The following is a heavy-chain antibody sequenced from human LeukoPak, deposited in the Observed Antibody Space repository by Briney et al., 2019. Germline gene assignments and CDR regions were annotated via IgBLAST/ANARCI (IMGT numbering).Heavy chain of an antibody. V-gene: IGHV4-59*01. Sequence: SETLSLTCTVSGGSISSYYWSWIRQPPGKGLEWIGYIYYSGSTNYNPSLKSRVTISVDTSKNQFSLKLSSVTAADTAVYYCARLSWINYYDSSGHYVPNWFDPWGQGTLVTVSS. J-gene: IGHJ5*02. D-gene: IGHD3-22*01. CDR3: ARLSWINYYDSSGHYVPNWFDP. CDR1: GGSISSYY. CDR2: IYYSGST.